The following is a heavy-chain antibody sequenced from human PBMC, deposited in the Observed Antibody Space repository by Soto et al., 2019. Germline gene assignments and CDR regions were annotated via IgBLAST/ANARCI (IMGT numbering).Heavy chain of an antibody. D-gene: IGHD1-7*01. CDR2: INPNSGGT. V-gene: IGHV1-2*04. J-gene: IGHJ3*02. CDR1: GYTFTGYY. CDR3: ARGLSSKTKDAFDI. Sequence: GASVKVSCKASGYTFTGYYMHWVRQAPGQGLEWMGWINPNSGGTNYAQKFQGWVTMTRDTSISTAYMERSRLRSDDTAVYYCARGLSSKTKDAFDIWGQGTMVTVSS.